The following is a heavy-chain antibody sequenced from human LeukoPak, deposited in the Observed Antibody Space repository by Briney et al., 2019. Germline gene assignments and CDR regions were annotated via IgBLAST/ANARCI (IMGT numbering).Heavy chain of an antibody. D-gene: IGHD2-21*01. CDR2: IFPGESHI. CDR1: GYSFRDYW. J-gene: IGHJ6*02. V-gene: IGHV5-51*01. Sequence: GESLKISCKGFGYSFRDYWIGWVRKMPGKDLEWMGIIFPGESHINYSPTFEGRVTISADESINTAYLQWSSLTASDPATYYCATYYLRGCRNGNCYRSFFYYGMDVWGQGTAVTVSS. CDR3: ATYYLRGCRNGNCYRSFFYYGMDV.